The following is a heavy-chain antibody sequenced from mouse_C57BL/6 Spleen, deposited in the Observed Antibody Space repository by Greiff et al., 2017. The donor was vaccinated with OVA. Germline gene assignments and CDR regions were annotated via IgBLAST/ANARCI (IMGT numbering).Heavy chain of an antibody. CDR1: GYSFTSYY. D-gene: IGHD1-1*01. CDR2: IYPGSGNT. J-gene: IGHJ2*01. CDR3: ARTTVVAYYFDY. V-gene: IGHV1-66*01. Sequence: QVQLKESGPELVKPGASVKISCKASGYSFTSYYIHWVKQRPGQGLEWIGWIYPGSGNTKYNEKFKGKATLTADTSSSTAYMQLRSLTSEDSAVYYCARTTVVAYYFDYWGQGTTLTVAS.